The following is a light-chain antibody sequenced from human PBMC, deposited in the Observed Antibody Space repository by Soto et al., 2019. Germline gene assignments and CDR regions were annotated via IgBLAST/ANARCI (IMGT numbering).Light chain of an antibody. J-gene: IGKJ1*01. CDR2: GAS. CDR3: QQYGSSSWT. V-gene: IGKV3-20*01. Sequence: IVLKKSPGTRAWYPGERATLSCRASESVSNNYLAWYQQRPGQAPRLLIYGASIRATDIPGRFGGHGSGTDFILSINRLEPEDFAVYYCQQYGSSSWTFGQGTKVDIK. CDR1: ESVSNNY.